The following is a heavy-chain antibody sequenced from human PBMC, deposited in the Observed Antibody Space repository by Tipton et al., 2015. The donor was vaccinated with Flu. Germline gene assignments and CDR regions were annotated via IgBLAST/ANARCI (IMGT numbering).Heavy chain of an antibody. CDR2: INQDGGEK. Sequence: GSLRLSCAASGFTFSTYWMSWVRQAPGKGLEWVANINQDGGEKHYVDSVKGRFIISRDNSKNTLYVQMNSLRAEDTAVYYCAREQVRTHYFDYWGQGTLVTVST. CDR1: GFTFSTYW. CDR3: AREQVRTHYFDY. J-gene: IGHJ4*02. D-gene: IGHD3/OR15-3a*01. V-gene: IGHV3-7*01.